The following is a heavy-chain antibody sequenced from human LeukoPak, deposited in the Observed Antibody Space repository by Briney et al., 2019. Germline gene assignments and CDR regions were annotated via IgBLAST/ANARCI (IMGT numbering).Heavy chain of an antibody. CDR3: ARVSVAGTPDRDYFDY. V-gene: IGHV1-2*02. D-gene: IGHD6-19*01. CDR2: INPNSGGT. Sequence: ASVKVSCKASGYTFTGYYMHWVRQAPGQGLEWMGWINPNSGGTNYAQKFQGRVTVTRDTPISTAYMELSRLKSDDTAVYYCARVSVAGTPDRDYFDYWGQGTLVTVSS. J-gene: IGHJ4*02. CDR1: GYTFTGYY.